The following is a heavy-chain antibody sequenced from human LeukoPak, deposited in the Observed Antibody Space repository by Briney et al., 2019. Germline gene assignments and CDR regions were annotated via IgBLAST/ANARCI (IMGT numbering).Heavy chain of an antibody. CDR2: ISSSSSTI. D-gene: IGHD5-24*01. CDR1: GFTFSNYN. V-gene: IGHV3-48*04. Sequence: GGSLRLSCAASGFTFSNYNMNWVRQAPGKGLEWVSYISSSSSTINYADSVKGRFTISRDNAKNSLFLQMSSLRAEDTAVYYCARDRGDGYLTSKSDWFDPWGQGTLVTVSS. CDR3: ARDRGDGYLTSKSDWFDP. J-gene: IGHJ5*02.